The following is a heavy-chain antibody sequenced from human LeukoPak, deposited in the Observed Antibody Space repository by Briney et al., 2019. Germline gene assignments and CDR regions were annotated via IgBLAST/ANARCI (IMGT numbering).Heavy chain of an antibody. CDR1: GFTFSSYW. D-gene: IGHD2-15*01. CDR2: IKEDGGEK. V-gene: IGHV3-7*01. J-gene: IGHJ5*02. Sequence: GGSLRLSCAASGFTFSSYWMSWVRQAPGKGLEWVAHIKEDGGEKYYVDSVKGRFTISRDNAKNSLYLQMNSLRAEDTAVYYCANLNSFYCSGIRCNPNWFDPWGQGTLVTVSS. CDR3: ANLNSFYCSGIRCNPNWFDP.